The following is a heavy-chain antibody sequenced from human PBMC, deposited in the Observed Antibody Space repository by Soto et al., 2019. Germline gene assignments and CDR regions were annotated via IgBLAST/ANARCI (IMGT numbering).Heavy chain of an antibody. V-gene: IGHV4-31*03. CDR1: GGSISSGGYY. D-gene: IGHD6-19*01. CDR3: ARAGWVAVAGAFYFDY. Sequence: QVQLQESGPGLVKPSQTLSLTCTVSGGSISSGGYYWSWIRQHPGKGLEWIGYIYYSGSTYYNPSHKSRVTISVDTSKNQFSLELSSVTAADTAVYYCARAGWVAVAGAFYFDYWGQGTLVTVSS. CDR2: IYYSGST. J-gene: IGHJ4*02.